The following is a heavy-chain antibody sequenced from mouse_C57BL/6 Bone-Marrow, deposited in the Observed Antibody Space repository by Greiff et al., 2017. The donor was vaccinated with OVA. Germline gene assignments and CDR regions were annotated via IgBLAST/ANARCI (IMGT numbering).Heavy chain of an antibody. CDR2: IYPGSGST. V-gene: IGHV1-55*01. Sequence: QVQLKQPGAELVKPGASVKMSCKASGYTFTSYWITWVKQRPGQGLEWIGDIYPGSGSTNYNEKFKSKATLTVDTSSSTAYMQLSSLTSEDSAVYYCSIYYYGSSYGLYFDVWGTGTTVTVSS. CDR1: GYTFTSYW. D-gene: IGHD1-1*01. CDR3: SIYYYGSSYGLYFDV. J-gene: IGHJ1*03.